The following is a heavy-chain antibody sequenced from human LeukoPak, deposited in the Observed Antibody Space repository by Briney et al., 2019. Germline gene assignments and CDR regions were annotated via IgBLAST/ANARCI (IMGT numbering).Heavy chain of an antibody. Sequence: GGSLRLSCVASGFSFSSYGMHWVRQAPGKGLEWVSSTNGGGDYTYYAGSVRGRFSISRDNSDNTLYLQMSSLRADDTAVYYCSKGANIGGDYGVFDYWGQGTLVTVSS. CDR2: TNGGGDYT. V-gene: IGHV3-23*01. D-gene: IGHD4-17*01. CDR3: SKGANIGGDYGVFDY. CDR1: GFSFSSYG. J-gene: IGHJ4*02.